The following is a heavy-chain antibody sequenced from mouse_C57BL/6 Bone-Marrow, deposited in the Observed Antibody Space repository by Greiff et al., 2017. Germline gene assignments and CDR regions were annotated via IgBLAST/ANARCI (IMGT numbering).Heavy chain of an antibody. CDR1: GFTFSSYA. J-gene: IGHJ3*01. V-gene: IGHV5-4*01. CDR2: ISDGGSYT. D-gene: IGHD2-4*01. CDR3: ARDGRLPAWFAY. Sequence: DVQLVESGGGLVKPGGSLKLSCAASGFTFSSYAMSWVRQTPEKRLEWVATISDGGSYTYYPDNVKGRFTLSRDNAKNNLYLQMSHLKSEDTAMYYCARDGRLPAWFAYWGQGTLVTVSA.